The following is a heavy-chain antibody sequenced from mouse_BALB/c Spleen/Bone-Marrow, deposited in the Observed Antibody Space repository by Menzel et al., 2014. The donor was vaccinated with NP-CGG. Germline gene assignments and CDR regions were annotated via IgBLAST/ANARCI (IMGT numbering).Heavy chain of an antibody. D-gene: IGHD3-3*01. V-gene: IGHV14-3*02. Sequence: VQLKESGAELVKPGASVKLSCTASGFNIKDTYMHWVKQRPEQGLEWIGRIDPANGNTKYDPKFQGKATITAGTSSNTAYLQLSSLTSEDTAVYYCAGDGACWGQGTLVTVSA. CDR3: AGDGAC. CDR1: GFNIKDTY. J-gene: IGHJ3*01. CDR2: IDPANGNT.